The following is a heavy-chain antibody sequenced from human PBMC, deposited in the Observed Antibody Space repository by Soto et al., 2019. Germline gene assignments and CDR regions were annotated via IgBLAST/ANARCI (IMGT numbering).Heavy chain of an antibody. V-gene: IGHV1-3*01. Sequence: ASVKVSCKASGYTFTSYAMHWVRQAPGQRLEWMGWINAGNGNTKYSQKFQGRVTITRDTSASTAYMELSSLRSEDTAVYYCAREYSSSWYTFDYWSQGTLVTVSS. J-gene: IGHJ4*02. CDR1: GYTFTSYA. CDR3: AREYSSSWYTFDY. CDR2: INAGNGNT. D-gene: IGHD6-13*01.